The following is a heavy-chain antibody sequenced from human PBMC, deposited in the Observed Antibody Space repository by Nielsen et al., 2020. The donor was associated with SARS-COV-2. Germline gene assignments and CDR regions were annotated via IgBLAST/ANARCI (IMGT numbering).Heavy chain of an antibody. CDR3: AREFGGYSYGYEDY. CDR1: GFTFSDYY. V-gene: IGHV3-11*05. CDR2: ISSSSSYT. D-gene: IGHD5-18*01. Sequence: SLKISCAASGFTFSDYYMSWIRQAPGKGLEWVSYISSSSSYTNYADSVKGRFTISRDNAKNSLYLQMNSLRAEDTAVYYCAREFGGYSYGYEDYWGQGTLVTVSS. J-gene: IGHJ4*02.